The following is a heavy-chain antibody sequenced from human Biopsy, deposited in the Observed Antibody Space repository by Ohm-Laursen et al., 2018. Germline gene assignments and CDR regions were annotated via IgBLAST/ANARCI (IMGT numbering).Heavy chain of an antibody. CDR2: IYHSGTT. V-gene: IGHV4-31*11. CDR1: GVSISVDGYY. CDR3: ATFRASWDTTQGGDY. Sequence: SDTLSLTCAVSGVSISVDGYYWAWIRQLPGKGLDWIGYIYHSGTTYYNPSLKSRLTMSVDTSKNEFSLRLRSVTAADTAVYFFATFRASWDTTQGGDYWGQGTLVTVSS. J-gene: IGHJ4*02. D-gene: IGHD1-26*01.